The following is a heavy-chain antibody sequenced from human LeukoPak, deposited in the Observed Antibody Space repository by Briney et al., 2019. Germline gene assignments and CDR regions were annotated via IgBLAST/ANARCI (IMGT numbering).Heavy chain of an antibody. CDR3: ARDQEWCSSTSCYLETDY. V-gene: IGHV1-69*04. D-gene: IGHD2-2*01. CDR2: IIPILGIA. J-gene: IGHJ4*02. CDR1: GGTFSSYA. Sequence: ASVKVSCKASGGTFSSYAISWVRQAPGQGLEWMGRIIPILGIANYAQKFQGRVTITADKSTSTAYMELSSLRSEDTAVYYCARDQEWCSSTSCYLETDYWGQGTLVTVSS.